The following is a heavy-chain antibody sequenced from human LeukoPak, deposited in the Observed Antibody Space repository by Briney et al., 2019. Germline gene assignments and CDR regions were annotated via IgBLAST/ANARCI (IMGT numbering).Heavy chain of an antibody. V-gene: IGHV4-34*01. Sequence: PSETLSLTCTVSGGSISSYYWSWIRQPPVKGLEWIGEINHSGGTNYNPSLKSRVTISVDTSKKQFSLKLSSVTAADTAVYYCARGVDYYGVWGQGTLVTVSS. CDR3: ARGVDYYGV. CDR1: GGSISSYY. D-gene: IGHD3-10*01. J-gene: IGHJ4*02. CDR2: INHSGGT.